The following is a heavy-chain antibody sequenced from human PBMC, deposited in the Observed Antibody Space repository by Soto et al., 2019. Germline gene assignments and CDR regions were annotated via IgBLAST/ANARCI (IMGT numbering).Heavy chain of an antibody. D-gene: IGHD3-10*01. Sequence: PSETLSLTCTVSGGSISSYYWSWIRQPPGKGLEWIGYIYYSGSTNYNPSLKSRVTISVDTSKNQFSLKLSSVTAADTAVYYCARVTVRWFDHWGQGTLVTVSS. CDR1: GGSISSYY. CDR2: IYYSGST. CDR3: ARVTVRWFDH. J-gene: IGHJ5*02. V-gene: IGHV4-59*01.